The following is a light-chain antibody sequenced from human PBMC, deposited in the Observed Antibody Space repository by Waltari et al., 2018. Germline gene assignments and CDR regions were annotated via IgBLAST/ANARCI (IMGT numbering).Light chain of an antibody. CDR2: EVS. V-gene: IGLV2-23*02. CDR3: CSYSPTTTLI. Sequence: QSALTQPASVSGSPGQSITISCSGTSSDVGSYNLVSWYQHHPGKAPNLLIYEVSQRPSGVSNRFSGSKSGNTASLIIYGLQAEDDSVYYCCSYSPTTTLIFGGGTKLTVL. CDR1: SSDVGSYNL. J-gene: IGLJ2*01.